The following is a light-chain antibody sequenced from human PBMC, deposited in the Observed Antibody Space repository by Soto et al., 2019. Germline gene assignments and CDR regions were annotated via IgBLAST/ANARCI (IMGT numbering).Light chain of an antibody. CDR1: QSVSSY. CDR2: DAS. CDR3: QQRSNWPIT. Sequence: EIVLTQSPATLSFSPGERATLSCRASQSVSSYLAWYQQKPGKAPRLLIYDASNRATGIPARLSGSGSGTDFTLTISSLEPEDFAIYYCQQRSNWPITFGQGTRLEIK. V-gene: IGKV3-11*01. J-gene: IGKJ5*01.